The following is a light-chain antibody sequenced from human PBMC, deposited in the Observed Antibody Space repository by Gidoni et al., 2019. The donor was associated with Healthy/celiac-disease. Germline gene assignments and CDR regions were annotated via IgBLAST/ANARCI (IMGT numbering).Light chain of an antibody. Sequence: DSQMAESTPSLSASVGDRVTITCRESQGISNYLAWFQQKPGKAPKSLNYAASSLQRGDQSKFSGGGDGTDFTLTISSVQPEDFATYYRQQYNSYPFTFGPGTKVDIK. CDR3: QQYNSYPFT. J-gene: IGKJ3*01. V-gene: IGKV1-16*02. CDR2: AAS. CDR1: QGISNY.